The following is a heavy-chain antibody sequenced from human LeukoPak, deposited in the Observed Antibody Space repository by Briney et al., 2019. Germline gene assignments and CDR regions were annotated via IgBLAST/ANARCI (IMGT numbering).Heavy chain of an antibody. D-gene: IGHD3-10*01. CDR1: GGSISSHY. CDR2: IYYSGST. Sequence: SETLSLTCTVSGGSISSHYWSWIRQPPGKGLEWIGYIYYSGSTNYNPSLKSRVTISVDTSKNQFSLKLSSVTAEDTAVYYCARERASPYYYGSGRAFFDYWGQGTLVTVSS. J-gene: IGHJ4*02. CDR3: ARERASPYYYGSGRAFFDY. V-gene: IGHV4-59*11.